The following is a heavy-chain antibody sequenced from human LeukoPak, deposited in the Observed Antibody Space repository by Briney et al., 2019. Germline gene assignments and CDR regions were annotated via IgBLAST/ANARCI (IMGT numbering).Heavy chain of an antibody. J-gene: IGHJ4*02. D-gene: IGHD6-6*01. V-gene: IGHV3-20*04. Sequence: GGSLRLSCAASGFTFDDYGMSWVRQAPGKGLEWVSGINWNGGSTGYADSVKGRFTISRDNAKNSLYLQMNSLRAEDTAVYYCAKVPYSSSASKVTDYWGQGTLVTVSS. CDR2: INWNGGST. CDR3: AKVPYSSSASKVTDY. CDR1: GFTFDDYG.